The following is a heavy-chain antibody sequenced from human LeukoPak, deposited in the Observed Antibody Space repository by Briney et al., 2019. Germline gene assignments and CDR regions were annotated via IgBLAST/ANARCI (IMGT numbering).Heavy chain of an antibody. J-gene: IGHJ4*02. CDR3: ATDHRSSGWPLFDY. V-gene: IGHV4-31*03. CDR1: GGSISSGGYY. CDR2: IYYSGST. Sequence: SETLSLTCTVSGGSISSGGYYWSWIRQHPGKGLEWIGYIYYSGSTYYNPSLKSRVTISVDTSKNQFSLKLSSVTAADTAVYYCATDHRSSGWPLFDYWGQGTLVTVSS. D-gene: IGHD6-19*01.